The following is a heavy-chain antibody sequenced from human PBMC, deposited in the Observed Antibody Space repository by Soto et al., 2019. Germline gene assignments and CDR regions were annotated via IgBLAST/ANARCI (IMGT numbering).Heavy chain of an antibody. CDR3: ARGRILYCSSTSCYILGYYYGMDV. J-gene: IGHJ6*02. V-gene: IGHV4-34*01. Sequence: KASETLSLTCAVYGGSFSGYYWSWIRQPPGKGLEWIGEINHSGSTNYNPSLKSRVTISVDTSKNQFSLKLSSVSAADTAVYYCARGRILYCSSTSCYILGYYYGMDVWGQGTTVTVSS. CDR1: GGSFSGYY. CDR2: INHSGST. D-gene: IGHD2-2*02.